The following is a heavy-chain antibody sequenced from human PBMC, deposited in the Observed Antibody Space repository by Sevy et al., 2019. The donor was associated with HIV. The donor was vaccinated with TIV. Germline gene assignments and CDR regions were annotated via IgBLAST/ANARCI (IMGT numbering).Heavy chain of an antibody. CDR3: ARSGGSYDYGMDV. D-gene: IGHD1-26*01. J-gene: IGHJ6*02. CDR2: IKQDGSEK. CDR1: EFTFSSYW. V-gene: IGHV3-7*01. Sequence: GGSLRLSCVASEFTFSSYWMSWVRQAPGKGLEWEANIKQDGSEKYYVDSVKGRFTISRDNAKNSLYLQMNSLRAEDTAVYYCARSGGSYDYGMDVWGQGTTVTVSS.